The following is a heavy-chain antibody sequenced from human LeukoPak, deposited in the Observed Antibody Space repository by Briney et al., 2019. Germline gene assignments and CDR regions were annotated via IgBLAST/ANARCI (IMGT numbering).Heavy chain of an antibody. D-gene: IGHD2-2*01. CDR2: ISYDGSNK. J-gene: IGHJ4*02. Sequence: GRSLRLSCAASGFTFSSYGMHWVRQAPGKGLEWVAVISYDGSNKYYADSVKGRFTISRDNSKNTLYLQMNSLRAEDTAVYYCAKDVVPAAISFLGVDYWGQGTLVTVSS. V-gene: IGHV3-30*18. CDR1: GFTFSSYG. CDR3: AKDVVPAAISFLGVDY.